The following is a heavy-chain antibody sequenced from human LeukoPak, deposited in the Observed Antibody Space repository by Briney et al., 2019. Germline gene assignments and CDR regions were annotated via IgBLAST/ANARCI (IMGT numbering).Heavy chain of an antibody. CDR2: ISGSGGST. Sequence: PGGSLRLSCAAPGFTFSSYAMSWVRQAPGKGLEWVSAISGSGGSTYYADSVKGRFTISRDNSKNTLYLQMNSLRAEDTAVYYCAKPFSMIRYAFDIWGQGTMVTVSS. CDR1: GFTFSSYA. CDR3: AKPFSMIRYAFDI. V-gene: IGHV3-23*01. J-gene: IGHJ3*02. D-gene: IGHD2/OR15-2a*01.